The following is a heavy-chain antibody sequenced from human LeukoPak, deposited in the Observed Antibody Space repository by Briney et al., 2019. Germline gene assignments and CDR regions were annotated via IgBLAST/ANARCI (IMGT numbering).Heavy chain of an antibody. V-gene: IGHV3-48*03. J-gene: IGHJ4*02. Sequence: GGSLRLSCAASGFTFSSYEMNWVRQAPGKGLEWISYITGSGDTIYYADSVKGRFTISRDNAKNSLYLQMNSLRADDTAVYYCARDGGSRVEDFDYWGQGTLVTVSS. CDR1: GFTFSSYE. CDR2: ITGSGDTI. CDR3: ARDGGSRVEDFDY. D-gene: IGHD1-26*01.